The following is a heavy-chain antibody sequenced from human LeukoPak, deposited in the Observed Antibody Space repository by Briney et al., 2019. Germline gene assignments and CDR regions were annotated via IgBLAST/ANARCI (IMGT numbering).Heavy chain of an antibody. Sequence: SVKVSCKASGGTFRSYAISWVRQAPGQGLEWMGRIIPISGIANYAQKFQGRVTITADKSTSTVYMELSSLRSEDTAVYYCARDDIVATIGAFDYWGQGTLVTVSS. V-gene: IGHV1-69*04. CDR1: GGTFRSYA. D-gene: IGHD5-12*01. J-gene: IGHJ4*02. CDR3: ARDDIVATIGAFDY. CDR2: IIPISGIA.